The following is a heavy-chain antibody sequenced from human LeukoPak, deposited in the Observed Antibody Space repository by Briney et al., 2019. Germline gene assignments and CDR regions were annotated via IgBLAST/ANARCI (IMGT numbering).Heavy chain of an antibody. CDR2: ISYDGSNK. J-gene: IGHJ4*02. Sequence: PGGSLRLSCAASGFTFSSYAMRWVRQAPGKGLEWVAVISYDGSNKYYADSVKGRLTISRDNSKNTLYLQMNSLRAEDTAVYYCARDEGGYFDYWGQGTLVTVSS. CDR1: GFTFSSYA. D-gene: IGHD2-15*01. V-gene: IGHV3-30*04. CDR3: ARDEGGYFDY.